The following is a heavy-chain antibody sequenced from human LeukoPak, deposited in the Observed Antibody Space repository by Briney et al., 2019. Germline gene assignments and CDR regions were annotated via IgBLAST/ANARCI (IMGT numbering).Heavy chain of an antibody. CDR3: ARDLRSGWYYFDF. V-gene: IGHV3-48*02. CDR2: ISSSSDTT. CDR1: GFTFSTYS. D-gene: IGHD6-19*01. Sequence: GGSLRLSCAASGFTFSTYSMNWLRQAPGKGLEWVSYISSSSDTTYYADSVKGRFTISRDNAKNSLYLQMNSPKDQDTAVYYCARDLRSGWYYFDFWGQGTLVTVSS. J-gene: IGHJ4*02.